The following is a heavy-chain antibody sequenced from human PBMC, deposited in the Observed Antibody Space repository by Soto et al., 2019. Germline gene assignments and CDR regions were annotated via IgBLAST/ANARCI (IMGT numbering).Heavy chain of an antibody. D-gene: IGHD6-19*01. CDR3: ARDQGSGSNWFDP. CDR1: GGSISSYY. J-gene: IGHJ5*02. V-gene: IGHV4-59*12. CDR2: IYYSGST. Sequence: SETLSLTCTVSGGSISSYYWSWIRQPPGKGLEWIGYIYYSGSTNYNPSLKSRVTMSVDTSKNQFSLKLSSVTAADTAVYYCARDQGSGSNWFDPWGQGTLVTVSS.